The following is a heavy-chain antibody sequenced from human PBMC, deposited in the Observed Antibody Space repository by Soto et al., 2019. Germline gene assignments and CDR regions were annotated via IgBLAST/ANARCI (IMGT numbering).Heavy chain of an antibody. CDR3: ARDFGGRYRIFGS. Sequence: EVQLVESGGGLVQPGGSLRLSCAASGFTFNSYTMHWVRQAPGKGLEWLSYISTTSTTIYYADSVKGRFTISRDNAKNSRYLQMSSRRDDDTAVYYCARDFGGRYRIFGSWGQGTLVTVSS. CDR2: ISTTSTTI. J-gene: IGHJ4*02. V-gene: IGHV3-48*02. D-gene: IGHD3-10*01. CDR1: GFTFNSYT.